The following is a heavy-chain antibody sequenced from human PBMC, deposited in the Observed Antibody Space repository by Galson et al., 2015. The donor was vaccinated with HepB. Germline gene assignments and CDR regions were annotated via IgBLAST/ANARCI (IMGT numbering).Heavy chain of an antibody. CDR2: MYYSGDT. CDR1: GGSINSGGYY. J-gene: IGHJ4*02. D-gene: IGHD3-10*01. V-gene: IGHV4-31*03. Sequence: TLSLTCTVSGGSINSGGYYWTWIRQHPGKGLEWIAYMYYSGDTHYNPSLKSRLAISIDPSKNQFSLKLNSVTAADTAVYYCAREIVPPTVGGLYYDIWGPGTLVTVSS. CDR3: AREIVPPTVGGLYYDI.